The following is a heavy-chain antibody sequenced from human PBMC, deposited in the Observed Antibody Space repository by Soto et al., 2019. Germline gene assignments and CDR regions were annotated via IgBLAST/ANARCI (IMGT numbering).Heavy chain of an antibody. J-gene: IGHJ6*02. CDR2: INPNSGGT. Sequence: GASVKVSCKASGYTFTGYYMHWVRQAPGQGLEWMGWINPNSGGTNYAQKFQGRVTISADKSISTAYLQWSSLKASDTAMYYCARHGSSGGIYYFYYGMDVWGQGTTVTVSS. CDR3: ARHGSSGGIYYFYYGMDV. V-gene: IGHV1-2*02. CDR1: GYTFTGYY. D-gene: IGHD2-15*01.